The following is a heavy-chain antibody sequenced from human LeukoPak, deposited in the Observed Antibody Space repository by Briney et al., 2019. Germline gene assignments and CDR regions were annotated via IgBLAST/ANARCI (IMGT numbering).Heavy chain of an antibody. CDR2: ISYDGSNK. CDR1: GFTFSSYA. V-gene: IGHV3-30*18. CDR3: AQAASLLPHDYYYYMDV. J-gene: IGHJ6*03. Sequence: GRSLRLSCAASGFTFSSYAMHWVRQAPSKGLEWVAVISYDGSNKYYADSVKGRFTISRDNSKNTLYLQMNSLRAEDTAVYYCAQAASLLPHDYYYYMDVWGKGTTVTVSS.